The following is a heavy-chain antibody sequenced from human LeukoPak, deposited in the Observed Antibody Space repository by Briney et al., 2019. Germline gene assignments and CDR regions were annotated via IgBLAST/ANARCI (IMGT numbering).Heavy chain of an antibody. CDR2: ISYDGSNK. D-gene: IGHD3-16*01. CDR3: ASRRMDGGGYDY. CDR1: GFTFSSYA. Sequence: GGCLRLSCAASGFTFSSYAMHWVRQAPGKGLKWVAVISYDGSNKYYADSVKGRFTISRDNSKNTLYLQMNSLRAEDTAVYYCASRRMDGGGYDYWGQGTLVTVSS. V-gene: IGHV3-30-3*01. J-gene: IGHJ4*02.